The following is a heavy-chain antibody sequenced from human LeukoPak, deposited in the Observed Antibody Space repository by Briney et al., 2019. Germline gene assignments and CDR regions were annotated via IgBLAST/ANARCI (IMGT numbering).Heavy chain of an antibody. CDR3: ARVYGYNIGIYYFDY. Sequence: GASVKVSCKASGYTFTNYDYGISWVRQAPGQGRKWVGWISATNGNTKGVQEFQGRVTMTTDTSTNTAYMELRSLRSDDTAVYFCARVYGYNIGIYYFDYWGQGTLVTVSS. V-gene: IGHV1-18*01. CDR1: GYTFTNYDYG. J-gene: IGHJ4*02. CDR2: ISATNGNT. D-gene: IGHD2/OR15-2a*01.